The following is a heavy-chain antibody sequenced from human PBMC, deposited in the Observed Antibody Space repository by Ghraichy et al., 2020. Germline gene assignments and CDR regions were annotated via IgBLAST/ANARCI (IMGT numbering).Heavy chain of an antibody. CDR3: ARDGEYYDILTGYYRGQYYFDY. Sequence: QTLSLTCAISGDSVSSNSAAWNWIRQSPSRGLEWLGRTYYRSKWYNDYAVSVKSRITINPDTSKNQFSLQLNSVTPEDTAVYYCARDGEYYDILTGYYRGQYYFDYWGQGTLVTVSS. CDR1: GDSVSSNSAA. D-gene: IGHD3-9*01. V-gene: IGHV6-1*01. CDR2: TYYRSKWYN. J-gene: IGHJ4*02.